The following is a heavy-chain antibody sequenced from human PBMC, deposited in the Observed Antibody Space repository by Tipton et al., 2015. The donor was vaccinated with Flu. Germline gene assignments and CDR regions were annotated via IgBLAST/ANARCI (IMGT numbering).Heavy chain of an antibody. CDR3: VRPATAYNSDDY. V-gene: IGHV5-51*03. J-gene: IGHJ4*02. CDR1: GYIFTNYW. CDR2: IYPGDSDT. Sequence: QLVQSGADVKKPGESLKISCKGSGYIFTNYWIGWVRQMPGKGLEWMGMIYPGDSDTRYGPPSQGQVTMSVDNSISTVYLQWSSLETSDTAVYYCVRPATAYNSDDYWGQGILVTVSS. D-gene: IGHD6-25*01.